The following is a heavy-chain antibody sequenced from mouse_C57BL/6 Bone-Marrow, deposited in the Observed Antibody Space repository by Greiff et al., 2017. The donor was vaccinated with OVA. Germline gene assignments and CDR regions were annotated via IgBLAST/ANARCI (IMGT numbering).Heavy chain of an antibody. CDR3: ARSPLWPDIMDY. CDR2: IDPSDSYT. V-gene: IGHV1-69*01. J-gene: IGHJ4*01. CDR1: GYTFTSYW. D-gene: IGHD1-1*01. Sequence: QVQLQQPGAELVMPGASVKLSCKASGYTFTSYWMHWVKQRPGQGLEWIGEIDPSDSYTNYNQKFKGKSTLTVDKSSSTAYMQLSSLTSEDSAVYYCARSPLWPDIMDYWGQGTSVTVSS.